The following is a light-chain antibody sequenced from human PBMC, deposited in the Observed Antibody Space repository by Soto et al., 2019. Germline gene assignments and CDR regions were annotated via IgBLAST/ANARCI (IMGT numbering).Light chain of an antibody. CDR1: QSVSSY. CDR2: DAS. J-gene: IGKJ4*01. CDR3: QQHSEWPLT. Sequence: EIVLTQSPATLSLSPGERATLSCRASQSVSSYLAWYQQKPGQAPRLLIYDASNRATGIPARFSGSGSGTAFSPAISSLQSEDFAVYYCQQHSEWPLTFGGGTKVDIK. V-gene: IGKV3-11*01.